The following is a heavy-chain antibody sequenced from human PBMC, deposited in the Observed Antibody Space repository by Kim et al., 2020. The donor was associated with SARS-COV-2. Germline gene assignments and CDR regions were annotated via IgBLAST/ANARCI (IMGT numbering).Heavy chain of an antibody. CDR3: ARGLWDSSGYWAFDI. Sequence: SETLSLTCTVSGGSISSYYWSWIRQPPGKGLEWIGYIYYSGSTNYNPSLKSRVTISVDTSKNQFSLKLSSVTAADTAVYYCARGLWDSSGYWAFDIWGQGTMVTVSS. CDR2: IYYSGST. D-gene: IGHD3-22*01. J-gene: IGHJ3*02. CDR1: GGSISSYY. V-gene: IGHV4-59*01.